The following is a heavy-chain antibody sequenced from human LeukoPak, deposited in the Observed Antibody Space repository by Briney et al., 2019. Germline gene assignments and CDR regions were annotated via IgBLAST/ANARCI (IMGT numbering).Heavy chain of an antibody. D-gene: IGHD3-9*01. CDR3: AKAELRYFDWQPAPGGPFLY. CDR2: ISGRGGST. Sequence: LTGGSLRLSCAASGFTFSSYAMSWVRQAPGKGLEWVSAISGRGGSTYYADYVKGRFTISRDNSKNTLYLQMNSLRAEDTAVYYCAKAELRYFDWQPAPGGPFLYWGQGTLVTVSS. CDR1: GFTFSSYA. V-gene: IGHV3-23*01. J-gene: IGHJ4*02.